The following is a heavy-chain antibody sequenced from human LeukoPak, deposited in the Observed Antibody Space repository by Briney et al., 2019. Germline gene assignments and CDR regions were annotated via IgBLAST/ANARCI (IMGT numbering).Heavy chain of an antibody. V-gene: IGHV1-58*02. CDR2: IVVGSGNT. J-gene: IGHJ4*02. Sequence: ASVKVSCKASGFTFTSSAMQWVRQARGQRLEWIGWIVVGSGNTNYAQKFQERVTITRDMSTSTAYMELRSLRSDDTAVYYCARVKTLCATTSCYMGRRDFDYWGQGTLVTVSS. D-gene: IGHD2-2*02. CDR1: GFTFTSSA. CDR3: ARVKTLCATTSCYMGRRDFDY.